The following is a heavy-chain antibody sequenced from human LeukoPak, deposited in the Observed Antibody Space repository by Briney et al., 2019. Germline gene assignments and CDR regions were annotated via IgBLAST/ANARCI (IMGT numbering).Heavy chain of an antibody. CDR3: AREDNWYFDL. V-gene: IGHV3-11*05. Sequence: PGGSLRLSCAASGFTFSDYYMTWIRQAPGKGLEWVAYISTTSTYTNSADSVKGRFTISRDNAKNSLYLQMNSLRAEDTAVYYCAREDNWYFDLWGRGTLVTVSS. CDR1: GFTFSDYY. CDR2: ISTTSTYT. J-gene: IGHJ2*01.